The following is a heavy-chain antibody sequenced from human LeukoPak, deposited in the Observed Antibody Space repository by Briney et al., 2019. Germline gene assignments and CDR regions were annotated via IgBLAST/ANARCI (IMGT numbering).Heavy chain of an antibody. CDR1: GGSISSYY. CDR3: ASKSTDHGELRFDY. J-gene: IGHJ4*02. D-gene: IGHD4-17*01. CDR2: IYYTGTT. Sequence: SETLSLTCTVSGGSISSYYWSWIRQPPGKGLEWIGYIYYTGTTNYNPSLKSRVTISVGTSKNQFSLKVNSVTAPDTGVYYCASKSTDHGELRFDYWGQGTLVTVSS. V-gene: IGHV4-59*01.